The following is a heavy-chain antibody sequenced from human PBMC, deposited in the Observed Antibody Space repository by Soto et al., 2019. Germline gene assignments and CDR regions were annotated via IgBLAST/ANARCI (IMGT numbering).Heavy chain of an antibody. Sequence: SVKVSSKVAGSTFFSDDTSGVRQELGQGVERMGGIIPKFGTPNYAPKSQGRPTIPADDSTSTAYMNLSSLRFEDTAVYSCARRLRRSHYYSEYYGIDVWGQGTMVTVSS. V-gene: IGHV1-69*13. CDR2: IIPKFGTP. J-gene: IGHJ6*02. CDR1: GSTFFSDD. CDR3: ARRLRRSHYYSEYYGIDV. D-gene: IGHD3-3*01.